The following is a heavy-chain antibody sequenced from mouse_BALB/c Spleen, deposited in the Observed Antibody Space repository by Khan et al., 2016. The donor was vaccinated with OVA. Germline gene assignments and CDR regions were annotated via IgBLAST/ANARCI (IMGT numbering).Heavy chain of an antibody. CDR3: ANHGSSSAWLTY. J-gene: IGHJ3*01. V-gene: IGHV1-7*01. D-gene: IGHD1-1*01. CDR2: INPSTGYT. Sequence: QVQLKQSGAELAKPGASVKMSWKASGYTFTSYWMHWVKQRPGQGLEWIGYINPSTGYTEYNQRFKDKATLTADKSSSTAYMQLSSLTSEESAVYYCANHGSSSAWLTYWGQGTLVTVSA. CDR1: GYTFTSYW.